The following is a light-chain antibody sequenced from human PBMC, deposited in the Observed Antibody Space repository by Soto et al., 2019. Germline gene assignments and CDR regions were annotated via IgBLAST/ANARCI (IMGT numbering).Light chain of an antibody. J-gene: IGKJ3*01. CDR1: QGIAFY. Sequence: DVQMTQSPSSLSASVGDTVTITCRSSQGIAFYLAWFQQRPGKAPNLLISAASNLQSGVPSRFSGSGSGTDFTLTISSLQPEDVETYYYQKYDTALFTFGPRTRVEVK. V-gene: IGKV1-27*01. CDR3: QKYDTALFT. CDR2: AAS.